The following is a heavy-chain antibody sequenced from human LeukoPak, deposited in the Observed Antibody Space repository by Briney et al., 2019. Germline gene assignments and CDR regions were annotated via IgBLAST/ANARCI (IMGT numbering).Heavy chain of an antibody. CDR1: GFTFSANP. CDR3: VRSDAGGGSYYYS. D-gene: IGHD1-26*01. Sequence: PGRSLRLSCAASGFTFSANPMHWVRQAAGKGLEWVAIIAGDGIDKYYADSVKGRFTISRDNSKDTLYLQMDSLRAEDTAVYYCVRSDAGGGSYYYSWGQGTLVTVSS. V-gene: IGHV3-30-3*01. J-gene: IGHJ4*02. CDR2: IAGDGIDK.